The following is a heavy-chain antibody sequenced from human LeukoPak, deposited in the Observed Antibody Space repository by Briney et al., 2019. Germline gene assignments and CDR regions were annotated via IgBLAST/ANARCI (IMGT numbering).Heavy chain of an antibody. Sequence: SETLSLTCTVSGGSISSSSYYWGWIRQPPGKGLEWIGSIYYSGSTYYNPSLKSRVTISVDTSKNQFSLKLSSVTAADTAVYYCARELSHFWSGYYLEPTDPFDYWGQGTLVTVSS. CDR2: IYYSGST. CDR1: GGSISSSSYY. J-gene: IGHJ4*02. CDR3: ARELSHFWSGYYLEPTDPFDY. D-gene: IGHD3-3*02. V-gene: IGHV4-39*07.